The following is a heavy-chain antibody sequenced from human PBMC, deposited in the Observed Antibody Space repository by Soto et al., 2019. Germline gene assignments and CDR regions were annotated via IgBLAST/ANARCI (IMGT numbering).Heavy chain of an antibody. J-gene: IGHJ4*02. Sequence: EVQLVESGGGLVQPGRSLRLSCAASGFTFDDYAMHWVRQAPGKGLEWVSGISWNSGSIGYADSVKGRFTISRDNAKNSLNLQMNSLRAEDTALYYCAKDSKIYYDIGNFDYWGQGTLVTVSS. CDR2: ISWNSGSI. D-gene: IGHD3-22*01. V-gene: IGHV3-9*01. CDR3: AKDSKIYYDIGNFDY. CDR1: GFTFDDYA.